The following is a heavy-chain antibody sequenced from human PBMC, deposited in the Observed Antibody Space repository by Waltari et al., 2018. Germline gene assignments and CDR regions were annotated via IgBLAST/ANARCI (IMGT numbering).Heavy chain of an antibody. Sequence: QVQLVESGGGVVQPGTSLRLPCAASGFTSSSYGMPWVRQAPGKGLAWVAVIWYDGSNKYYADSVKGRFTISRDNSKNTLYLQMNSLRAEDTAVYYCARGDYVGGFDYWGQGTLVTVSS. V-gene: IGHV3-33*01. CDR2: IWYDGSNK. CDR3: ARGDYVGGFDY. D-gene: IGHD4-17*01. CDR1: GFTSSSYG. J-gene: IGHJ4*02.